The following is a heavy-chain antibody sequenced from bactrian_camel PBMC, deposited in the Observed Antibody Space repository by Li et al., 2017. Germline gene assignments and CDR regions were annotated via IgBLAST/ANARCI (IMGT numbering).Heavy chain of an antibody. CDR1: GYTTNGSYC. J-gene: IGHJ4*01. D-gene: IGHD2*01. CDR3: AALYTGISGCYSMSLVPASFEH. Sequence: HVQLVESGGGSVQAGGSLRLSCQASGYTTNGSYCMAWFRQIPGKEREGVARIATGSGNTYYADSVKGRFTIPQDNAKNTVYLQMNNLKPEDTATYYCAALYTGISGCYSMSLVPASFEHWGQGTQVTVS. CDR2: IATGSGNT. V-gene: IGHV3S1*01.